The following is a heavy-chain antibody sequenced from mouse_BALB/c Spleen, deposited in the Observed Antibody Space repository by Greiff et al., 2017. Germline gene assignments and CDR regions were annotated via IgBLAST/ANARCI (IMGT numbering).Heavy chain of an antibody. D-gene: IGHD2-1*01. CDR3: ARGGGNYPYYFDY. V-gene: IGHV5-4*02. CDR1: GFTFSDYY. CDR2: ISDGGSYT. J-gene: IGHJ2*01. Sequence: EVKVVESGGGLVKPGGSLKLSCAASGFTFSDYYMYWVRQTPEKRLEWVATISDGGSYTYYPDSVKGRFTISRDNAKNNLYLQMSSLKSEDTAMYYCARGGGNYPYYFDYWGQGTTLTVST.